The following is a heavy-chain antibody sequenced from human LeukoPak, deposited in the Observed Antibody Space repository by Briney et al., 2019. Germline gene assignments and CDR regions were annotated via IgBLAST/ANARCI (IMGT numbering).Heavy chain of an antibody. D-gene: IGHD3-10*01. CDR2: ISGSGGST. CDR3: AKDTSSSGSYFDY. CDR1: GFTFSTYA. Sequence: SGGSLRLSCAASGFTFSTYAMSWVRQFPGKGLEWVSAISGSGGSTYYIGSVKGRFTTSRDNSKNTLFLQMNSLRAEDTAVYYCAKDTSSSGSYFDYWGQGTLVTVSS. V-gene: IGHV3-23*01. J-gene: IGHJ4*02.